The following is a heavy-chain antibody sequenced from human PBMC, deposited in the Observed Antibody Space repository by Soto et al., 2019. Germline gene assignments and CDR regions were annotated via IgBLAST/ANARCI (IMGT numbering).Heavy chain of an antibody. CDR1: GYTFTDYW. V-gene: IGHV5-51*01. CDR3: ASQKTVIRGPLSSNWFDP. D-gene: IGHD1-1*01. Sequence: GESLKISCKGYGYTFTDYWIGWVRQMPGKGLELIGLIYPGDSDTRYSPSFQGRVTISADKSISTAFLPWSSLRASDTAMYYCASQKTVIRGPLSSNWFDPWGQGTLVTGSS. J-gene: IGHJ5*02. CDR2: IYPGDSDT.